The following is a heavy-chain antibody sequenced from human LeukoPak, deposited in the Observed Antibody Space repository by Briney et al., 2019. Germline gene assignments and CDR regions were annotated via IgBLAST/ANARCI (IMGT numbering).Heavy chain of an antibody. CDR1: GFIFSSYG. Sequence: ETGGSLRLSCAASGFIFSSYGMHWVRQAPGKGLEWVAVIWYGGSNKYYADSVKGRFTISRDNSKNTLYLQMNSLRAEDTAVYYCAKDSSGLDYWGQGTLVTVSS. J-gene: IGHJ4*02. CDR3: AKDSSGLDY. V-gene: IGHV3-30*02. CDR2: IWYGGSNK. D-gene: IGHD6-6*01.